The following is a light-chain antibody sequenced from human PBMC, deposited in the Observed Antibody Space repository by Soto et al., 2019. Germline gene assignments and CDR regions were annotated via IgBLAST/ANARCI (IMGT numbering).Light chain of an antibody. CDR3: QQTFSVPPT. CDR2: AAS. CDR1: QPISSY. V-gene: IGKV1-39*01. J-gene: IGKJ4*01. Sequence: DIQMTQSPSSLSASVGDRVTITCRASQPISSYLNWYQQKPGRAPKLLICAASSLQSGVPSRFSGSGSGVDFTLSVSNLQPGDFATYYCQQTFSVPPTFGGGTKVELK.